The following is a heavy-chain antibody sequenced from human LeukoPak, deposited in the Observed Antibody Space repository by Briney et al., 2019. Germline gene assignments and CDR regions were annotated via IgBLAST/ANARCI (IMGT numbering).Heavy chain of an antibody. J-gene: IGHJ4*02. Sequence: SVKVSCKASGGTFSSYATSWVRQAPGQGLEWMGGIIPIFGTANYAQKFQGRVTITADESTSTAYMELSSLRSEGTAVYYCARVRSYYYDSSGYYYDYWGQGTLVTVSS. CDR1: GGTFSSYA. CDR3: ARVRSYYYDSSGYYYDY. V-gene: IGHV1-69*13. D-gene: IGHD3-22*01. CDR2: IIPIFGTA.